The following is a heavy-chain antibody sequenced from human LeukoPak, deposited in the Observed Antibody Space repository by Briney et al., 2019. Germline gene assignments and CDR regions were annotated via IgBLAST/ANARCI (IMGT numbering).Heavy chain of an antibody. D-gene: IGHD3-10*01. V-gene: IGHV4-59*01. Sequence: SETLSLTCTVSDGSISSYYWSWIRQPPGKGLEWIGYIYYSGSTNYNPSLKSRVNISVDTSKNQFSLKLSSVTAADTAVYFCAWGAGSYRYHYWGQGTLVTVSS. J-gene: IGHJ4*02. CDR3: AWGAGSYRYHY. CDR1: DGSISSYY. CDR2: IYYSGST.